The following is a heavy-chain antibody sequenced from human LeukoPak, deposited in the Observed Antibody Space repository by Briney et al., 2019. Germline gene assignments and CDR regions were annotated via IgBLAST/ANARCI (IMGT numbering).Heavy chain of an antibody. Sequence: PGGSLRLSCAASGFTFGSYEMNWVRQAPGKGLEWVSYISSSGSTIYYADSVKGRFTISRDNAKNSLYLQMYSLRAEETAVYYGASASVGYGAGFTFDYWGQGSLVTVSS. CDR3: ASASVGYGAGFTFDY. CDR1: GFTFGSYE. CDR2: ISSSGSTI. D-gene: IGHD3-10*01. V-gene: IGHV3-48*03. J-gene: IGHJ4*02.